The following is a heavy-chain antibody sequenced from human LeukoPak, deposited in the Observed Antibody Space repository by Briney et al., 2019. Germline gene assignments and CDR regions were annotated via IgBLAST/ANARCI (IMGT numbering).Heavy chain of an antibody. CDR1: GGSISNYY. CDR3: ASSIAAAGTPTHFDY. V-gene: IGHV4-59*01. CDR2: IYYSGST. Sequence: SETLSLTCTVSGGSISNYYWSWIRQPPGKGLEWIGYIYYSGSTNYNPSLKSRVTISVDTSKNQFSLKLSSVTAADTAVYYCASSIAAAGTPTHFDYWGQGTLVTVSS. D-gene: IGHD6-13*01. J-gene: IGHJ4*02.